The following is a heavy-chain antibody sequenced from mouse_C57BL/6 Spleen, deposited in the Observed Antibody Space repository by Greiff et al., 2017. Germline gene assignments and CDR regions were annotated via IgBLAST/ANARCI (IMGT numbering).Heavy chain of an antibody. V-gene: IGHV14-3*01. CDR1: GFNIKNTY. Sequence: EVQLQQSVAELVRPGASVKLSCTASGFNIKNTYMHWVKQRPEQGLEWIGRIDPANGNPIYAPKFQGKATITADTSSNTAYLQLSSLTSEDTAIYYCASMYYGSSSYWYFDVWGTGTTVTVSS. D-gene: IGHD1-1*01. J-gene: IGHJ1*03. CDR2: IDPANGNP. CDR3: ASMYYGSSSYWYFDV.